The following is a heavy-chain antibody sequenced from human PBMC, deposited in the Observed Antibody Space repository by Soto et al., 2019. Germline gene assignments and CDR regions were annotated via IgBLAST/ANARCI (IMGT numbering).Heavy chain of an antibody. CDR2: LSTDGRTS. CDR1: GFAFSSYN. V-gene: IGHV3-30*03. D-gene: IGHD3-3*01. Sequence: QVQLVESGGGVVQPGRSLRLSCSASGFAFSSYNMHWVRQAPGKGPEWLAILSTDGRTSYYADSLRGRFTISRDNSRNTLFLQMNILSAEDTAVYYCARDFEWNFDYWGQGTLVTVSP. CDR3: ARDFEWNFDY. J-gene: IGHJ4*02.